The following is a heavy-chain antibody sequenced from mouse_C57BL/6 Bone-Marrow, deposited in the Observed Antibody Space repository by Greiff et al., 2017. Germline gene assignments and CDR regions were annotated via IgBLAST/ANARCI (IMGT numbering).Heavy chain of an antibody. J-gene: IGHJ2*01. CDR1: GYTFTSYW. CDR2: IDPSDSYT. CDR3: ARWGQLDY. Sequence: VQLQQPGAELVMPGASVKLSCKASGYTFTSYWMHWVKQRPGQGLEWIGEIDPSDSYTNYNQKFQGKSTLTVYKSSSTAYMQLSSLTSEDSAVYYCARWGQLDYWGQGTTLTVSS. V-gene: IGHV1-69*01.